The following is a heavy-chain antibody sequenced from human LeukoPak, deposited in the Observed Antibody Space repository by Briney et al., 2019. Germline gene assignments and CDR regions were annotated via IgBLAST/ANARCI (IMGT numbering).Heavy chain of an antibody. CDR2: ISAYNGNT. D-gene: IGHD3-3*01. CDR1: GYTFTSYG. V-gene: IGHV1-18*01. J-gene: IGHJ6*02. Sequence: ASVKVSCKASGYTFTSYGISWVRRAPGQGLEWMGWISAYNGNTNYAQKLQGRVTMTTDTSTSTAYMELRSLRSDDTAVYYCARVAHDFWSGYFFPHYYYYYYGMDVWGQGTTVTVSS. CDR3: ARVAHDFWSGYFFPHYYYYYYGMDV.